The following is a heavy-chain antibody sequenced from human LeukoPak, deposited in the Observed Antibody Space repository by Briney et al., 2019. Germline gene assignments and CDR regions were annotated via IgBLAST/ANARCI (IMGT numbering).Heavy chain of an antibody. CDR2: IKQDGGEK. CDR3: AREQTDAFDI. J-gene: IGHJ3*02. Sequence: GGSLRLSCAASGFTVSSNYMSWVRQAPGKGLEWVANIKQDGGEKYCVDSVKGRFTISRDNAKNSLYLQMNSLRAEDTAVYYCAREQTDAFDIWGQGTMVTVSS. V-gene: IGHV3-7*03. CDR1: GFTVSSNY.